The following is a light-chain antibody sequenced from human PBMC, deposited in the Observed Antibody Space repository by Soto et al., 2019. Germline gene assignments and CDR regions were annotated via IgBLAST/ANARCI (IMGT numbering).Light chain of an antibody. CDR3: SSYRSRSSLWV. Sequence: QSALTQPASVSGSPGQSITISCTGTSSDVGGYNYVSWCQQHPGKAPKLMIYDVSNRPSGVSNRFSGSKSGNTASLTISGLPAEDEADYYCSSYRSRSSLWVFGTGTKVTVL. CDR1: SSDVGGYNY. V-gene: IGLV2-14*01. J-gene: IGLJ1*01. CDR2: DVS.